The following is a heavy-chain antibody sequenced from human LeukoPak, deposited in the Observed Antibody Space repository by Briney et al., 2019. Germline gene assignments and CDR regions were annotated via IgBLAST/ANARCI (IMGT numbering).Heavy chain of an antibody. J-gene: IGHJ6*02. D-gene: IGHD6-19*01. Sequence: GGSLRLSCAASGFTFSSYGMHWVRQAPGKGLEWVAVISYDGSNKYYADSVKGRFTISRDNSKNTLYLQMNSLRAEDTAVYYCAKDSYYSGWYFNYYYGMDVWGQGTTVTVSS. CDR3: AKDSYYSGWYFNYYYGMDV. CDR1: GFTFSSYG. CDR2: ISYDGSNK. V-gene: IGHV3-30*18.